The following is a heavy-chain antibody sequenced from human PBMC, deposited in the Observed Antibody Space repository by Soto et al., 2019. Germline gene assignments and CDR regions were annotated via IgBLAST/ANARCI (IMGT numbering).Heavy chain of an antibody. CDR1: GFTFSSYG. CDR3: AKDQDYGDYLFDY. D-gene: IGHD4-17*01. V-gene: IGHV3-30*18. CDR2: ISYDGSNK. Sequence: VQLVESGGGVVQPGRSLRLSCAASGFTFSSYGMHWVRQAPGKGLEWVAVISYDGSNKYYADSVKGRFTISRDNSKNTLYLQMNSLRAEDTAVYYCAKDQDYGDYLFDYWGQGTLVTVSS. J-gene: IGHJ4*02.